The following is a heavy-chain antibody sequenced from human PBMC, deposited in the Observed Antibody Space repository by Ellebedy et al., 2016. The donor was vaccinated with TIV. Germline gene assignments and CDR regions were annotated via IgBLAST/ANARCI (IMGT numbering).Heavy chain of an antibody. J-gene: IGHJ5*02. Sequence: SETLSLXXVVYGGSFSGYYWSWIRQPPGKGLEWIGEINHSGSTNYNPSLKSRVTISVDTSKNQFSLKLSSVTAADTAVYYCARGGYYGSGSYRFDPWGQGTLVTVSS. CDR1: GGSFSGYY. CDR3: ARGGYYGSGSYRFDP. CDR2: INHSGST. D-gene: IGHD3-10*01. V-gene: IGHV4-34*01.